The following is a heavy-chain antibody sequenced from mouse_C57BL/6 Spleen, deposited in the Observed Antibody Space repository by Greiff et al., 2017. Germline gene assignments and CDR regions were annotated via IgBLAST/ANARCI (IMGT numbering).Heavy chain of an antibody. V-gene: IGHV1-69*01. D-gene: IGHD1-1*01. CDR2: IDPSDSYT. CDR1: GYTFTSYW. J-gene: IGHJ4*01. CDR3: ARYYYGSSYYAMDY. Sequence: QVQLKQPGAELVMPGASVKLSCKASGYTFTSYWMHWVKQRPGQGLEWIGEIDPSDSYTNYNQKFKGKSTLTVDKSSSTAYMQLSSLTSEDSAVYYCARYYYGSSYYAMDYWGQGTSVTVSS.